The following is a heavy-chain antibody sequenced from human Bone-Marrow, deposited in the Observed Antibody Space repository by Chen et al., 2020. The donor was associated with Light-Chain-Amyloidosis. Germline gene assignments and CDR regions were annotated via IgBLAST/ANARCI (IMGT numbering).Heavy chain of an antibody. Sequence: EVQLVESGGGLVQPGRSLRLSCTASGFTFGDYAMSWFRQAPGKGLEWVGFIRSKAYGGTTEYAASVKGRFTISRDDSKSIAYLQMNSLKTEDTAVYYCTRDVRFLEWLPSFDYWGQGTLVTVSS. D-gene: IGHD3-3*01. V-gene: IGHV3-49*03. CDR1: GFTFGDYA. CDR3: TRDVRFLEWLPSFDY. J-gene: IGHJ4*02. CDR2: IRSKAYGGTT.